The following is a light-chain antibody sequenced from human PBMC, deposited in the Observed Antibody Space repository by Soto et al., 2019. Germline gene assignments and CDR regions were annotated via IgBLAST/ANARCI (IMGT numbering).Light chain of an antibody. J-gene: IGKJ1*01. CDR2: GAS. Sequence: ENVLTQSPGTLSLSSGEEATLSCRASQSVNNNYLAWYQQIPGQPPRLLIYGASSRATGIPDRFSGRGSGTDFTLTISRLEPEDFSVYYCQQYATSPRTFGQGTKVEIK. CDR3: QQYATSPRT. CDR1: QSVNNNY. V-gene: IGKV3-20*01.